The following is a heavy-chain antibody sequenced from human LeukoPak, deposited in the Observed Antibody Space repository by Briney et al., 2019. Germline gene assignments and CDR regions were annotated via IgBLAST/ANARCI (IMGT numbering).Heavy chain of an antibody. CDR1: GGSISSSSYY. J-gene: IGHJ4*02. CDR2: IYYSGST. D-gene: IGHD5-24*01. CDR3: AGRDGYNFDY. Sequence: SETLSLTCTVSGGSISSSSYYWGWIRQPPGKGLEWIGSIYYSGSTYYNPSLKSRVTISVDTSKNQFSLKLSSVTAADTAVYYCAGRDGYNFDYWGQGTLVTVSS. V-gene: IGHV4-39*07.